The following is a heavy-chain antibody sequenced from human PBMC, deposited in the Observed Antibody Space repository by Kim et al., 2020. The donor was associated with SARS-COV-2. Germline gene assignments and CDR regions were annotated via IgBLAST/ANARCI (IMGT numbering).Heavy chain of an antibody. J-gene: IGHJ4*02. Sequence: SETLSLTCAVSGGSISSSNWWSWVRQPPGKGLEWIGEIYHSGSTNYNPSLKSRVTISVDKSKNQFSLKLSSVTAADTAVYYCARELDMVRGVIYYWGQGTLVTVSS. CDR1: GGSISSSNW. CDR2: IYHSGST. V-gene: IGHV4-4*02. D-gene: IGHD3-10*01. CDR3: ARELDMVRGVIYY.